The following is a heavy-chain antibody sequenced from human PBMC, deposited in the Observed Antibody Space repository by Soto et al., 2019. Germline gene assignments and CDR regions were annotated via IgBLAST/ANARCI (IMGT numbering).Heavy chain of an antibody. J-gene: IGHJ6*02. V-gene: IGHV3-11*06. CDR1: GFTFSDYY. CDR2: ISSSSSYT. Sequence: PGGSLRLSCAASGFTFSDYYMSWIRQAPGKGLEWVSYISSSSSYTNYADSVKGRLTISRDNAKNSLYLQMNSLRAEDTAVYYCARDLPSSGWYYGMDVWGQGTTVTVSS. CDR3: ARDLPSSGWYYGMDV. D-gene: IGHD6-19*01.